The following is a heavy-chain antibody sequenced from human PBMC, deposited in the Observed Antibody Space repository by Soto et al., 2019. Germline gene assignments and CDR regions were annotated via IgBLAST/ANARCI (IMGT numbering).Heavy chain of an antibody. CDR1: GYTLTEVS. Sequence: GASVKVSCKVSGYTLTEVSIPWVRQAPGKGHEWIGCFDPEYGETIYAQKFQGRVAMTEDTSTDTAYMELSSLRSDYTAVYHCASPPSGGNYKYYFDYCGQGPRVPVS. CDR3: ASPPSGGNYKYYFDY. D-gene: IGHD1-1*01. J-gene: IGHJ4*02. V-gene: IGHV1-24*01. CDR2: FDPEYGET.